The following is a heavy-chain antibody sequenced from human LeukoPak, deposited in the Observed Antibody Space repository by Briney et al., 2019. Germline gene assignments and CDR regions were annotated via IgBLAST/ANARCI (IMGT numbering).Heavy chain of an antibody. CDR1: GLTFSSYG. CDR2: IPYDGSNK. CDR3: AKSYYDTSGHPSDNDAFDI. Sequence: GGSLNLSCAASGLTFSSYGMHWVRQAPGKGLELVALIPYDGSNKYYADSVKGRFTISRDNSKNTLYLQMNSLRAEDTAVYYCAKSYYDTSGHPSDNDAFDIWGQGTMVTVSS. D-gene: IGHD3-22*01. V-gene: IGHV3-30*02. J-gene: IGHJ3*02.